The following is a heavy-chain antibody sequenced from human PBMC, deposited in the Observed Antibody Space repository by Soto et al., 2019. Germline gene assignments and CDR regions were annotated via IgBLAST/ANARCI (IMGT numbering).Heavy chain of an antibody. Sequence: KGQEWVAVISYDGSNKYYADSVKGRFTISRDNSKNTLYLQMNSLRAEDTAVYYCAIFFFQAEDGIRDVSSVSAFLLNRSSDL. CDR2: ISYDGSNK. D-gene: IGHD6-6*01. CDR3: AIFFFQAEDGIRDVSSVSAFLLNRSSDL. V-gene: IGHV3-30-3*01. J-gene: IGHJ2*01.